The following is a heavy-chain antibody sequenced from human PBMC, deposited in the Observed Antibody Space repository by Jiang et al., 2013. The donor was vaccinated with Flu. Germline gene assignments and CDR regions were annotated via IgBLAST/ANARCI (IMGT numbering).Heavy chain of an antibody. CDR2: INPSGGST. Sequence: GAEVKKPGASVKVSCKASGYTFTSYYMHWVRQAPGQGLEWMGIINPSGGSTSYAQKFQGRVTMTRDTSTSTVYMELSSLRSEDTAVYYCARDPGYCSGGSCYASYYYMDVWGKGTTVTVSS. V-gene: IGHV1-46*01. CDR1: GYTFTSYY. CDR3: ARDPGYCSGGSCYASYYYMDV. D-gene: IGHD2-15*01. J-gene: IGHJ6*03.